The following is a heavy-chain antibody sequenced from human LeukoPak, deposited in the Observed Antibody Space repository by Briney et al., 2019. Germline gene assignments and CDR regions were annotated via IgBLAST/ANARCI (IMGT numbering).Heavy chain of an antibody. J-gene: IGHJ6*03. Sequence: PGGSLRLSCAASGFTFSSYGMSWVRQAPGKGLEWVSAISGSGDSTYYADSVKGRFTISRDNSKNTLYLQMNSLRAEDTAVYYCARDHRTVRGVISYYYMDVWGKGTTVTVSS. D-gene: IGHD3-10*01. CDR1: GFTFSSYG. CDR2: ISGSGDST. V-gene: IGHV3-23*01. CDR3: ARDHRTVRGVISYYYMDV.